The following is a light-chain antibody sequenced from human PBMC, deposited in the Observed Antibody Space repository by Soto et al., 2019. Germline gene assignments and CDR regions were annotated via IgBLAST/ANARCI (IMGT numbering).Light chain of an antibody. J-gene: IGKJ5*01. V-gene: IGKV3-20*01. CDR3: QQYGSSPPIT. CDR2: GAS. Sequence: EIVLTQSPGTLSLSPGERATLSCRASHSVSSSYLAWYQQKPGQAPRLRIYGASSRATGIPDRFSSSGSGTDVTLTISRLEPEDFAVYYCQQYGSSPPITFGQGTRLEIK. CDR1: HSVSSSY.